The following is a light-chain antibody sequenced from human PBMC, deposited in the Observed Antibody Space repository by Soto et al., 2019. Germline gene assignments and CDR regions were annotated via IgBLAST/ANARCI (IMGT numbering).Light chain of an antibody. V-gene: IGLV2-8*01. J-gene: IGLJ1*01. CDR1: SSDVGGYNY. Sequence: QSALTQPPSASGSPGQSVTISCTGTSSDVGGYNYVSWYQQHPGKVPKLMVYEVNKRPSGVPDRFSGSKSGNTASLTVSGLHTEDEADYYCASYAGGNHVFRTGTKLTVL. CDR2: EVN. CDR3: ASYAGGNHV.